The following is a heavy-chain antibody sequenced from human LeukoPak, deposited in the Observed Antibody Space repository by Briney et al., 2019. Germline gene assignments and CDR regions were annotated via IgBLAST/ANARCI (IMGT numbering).Heavy chain of an antibody. Sequence: GESLKISCKGSGYRFTSYWIGWVRQMPGKGLAWMGIIYPGHSDTKYSPSFQGQVTILADKSISTAYLQWSSLKASDTAMYYCARPSSSTWYSSPLGYWGQGTLVTVSS. J-gene: IGHJ4*02. D-gene: IGHD6-13*01. V-gene: IGHV5-51*01. CDR2: IYPGHSDT. CDR1: GYRFTSYW. CDR3: ARPSSSTWYSSPLGY.